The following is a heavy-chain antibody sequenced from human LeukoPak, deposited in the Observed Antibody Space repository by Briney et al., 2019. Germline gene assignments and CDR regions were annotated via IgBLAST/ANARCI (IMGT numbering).Heavy chain of an antibody. CDR3: ARDRLRWYTFDV. V-gene: IGHV3-30*03. D-gene: IGHD4-23*01. CDR2: ISYDGSNE. Sequence: PGGSLRLSCAASGFTFSNYGMHWVRQAPGKGLEWVAIISYDGSNEYYADSVKGRFTIFRDNSKSTLYLQVNSLRAEDTAVYYCARDRLRWYTFDVWGQGTMVTVSS. CDR1: GFTFSNYG. J-gene: IGHJ3*01.